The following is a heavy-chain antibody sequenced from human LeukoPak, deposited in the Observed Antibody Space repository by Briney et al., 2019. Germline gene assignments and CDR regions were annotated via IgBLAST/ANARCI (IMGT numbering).Heavy chain of an antibody. CDR3: AKFIYYYDSSGSRGYFDY. J-gene: IGHJ4*02. V-gene: IGHV3-23*01. CDR1: GFTFSSYA. D-gene: IGHD3-22*01. CDR2: ISGSGGST. Sequence: GSLRLSCAASGFTFSSYAMSWVRQAPGKGLEWVSAISGSGGSTYYADSVKGRFTISRDNSKNTLYLQMNSLRAEDTAVYYCAKFIYYYDSSGSRGYFDYWGQGTLVTVSS.